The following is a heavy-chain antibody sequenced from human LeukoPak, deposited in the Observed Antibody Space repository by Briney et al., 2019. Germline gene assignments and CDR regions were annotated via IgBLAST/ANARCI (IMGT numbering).Heavy chain of an antibody. CDR2: IYSGGST. CDR1: GFTVSSNY. CDR3: ARDSPNYYDSSGFDY. Sequence: PGESLRLSCAASGFTVSSNYMSWVRQAPGKGLEWVSVIYSGGSTYYADSVKGRFTISRDNSKNTLYLQMNSLRAEDTAVYYCARDSPNYYDSSGFDYWGQGTLVTVSS. V-gene: IGHV3-66*01. J-gene: IGHJ4*02. D-gene: IGHD3-22*01.